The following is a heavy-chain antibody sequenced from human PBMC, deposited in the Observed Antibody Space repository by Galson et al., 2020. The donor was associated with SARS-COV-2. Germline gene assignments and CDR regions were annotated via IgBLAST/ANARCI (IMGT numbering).Heavy chain of an antibody. CDR1: GFTFSSYW. V-gene: IGHV3-7*04. D-gene: IGHD4-17*01. CDR2: IKQDGSER. Sequence: QLGESLKISCAASGFTFSSYWMSWVRQAPGKGLEWVANIKQDGSERYYVDSVKGRFTISRDNAKNSLYLQMNSLRVEDTAVYYCARGDYSYYYYGMDVWGQGTTVIVSS. J-gene: IGHJ6*02. CDR3: ARGDYSYYYYGMDV.